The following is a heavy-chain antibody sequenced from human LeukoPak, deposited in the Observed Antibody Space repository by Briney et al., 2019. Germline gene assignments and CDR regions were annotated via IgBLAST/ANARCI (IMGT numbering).Heavy chain of an antibody. V-gene: IGHV3-23*01. CDR1: GFTFSSYA. CDR3: AKVRGTEETRYFDN. CDR2: ISGSGGST. J-gene: IGHJ4*02. D-gene: IGHD3-3*01. Sequence: GGSLRLSCAASGFTFSSYAMSWVRQAPGKGLEWVSAISGSGGSTYYADSVKGRFTISRDNSKSTVYLQMNSLRAEDTAVYYCAKVRGTEETRYFDNWGQGTLVTVSS.